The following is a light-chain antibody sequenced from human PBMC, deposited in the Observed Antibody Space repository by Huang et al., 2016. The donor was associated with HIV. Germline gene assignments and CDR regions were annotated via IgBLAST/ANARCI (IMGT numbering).Light chain of an antibody. V-gene: IGKV3-15*01. CDR3: QQYESWPPLT. CDR1: QSVRDK. J-gene: IGKJ4*01. CDR2: ATS. Sequence: EIVMTQSPDTLSVSPGERATLSCRASQSVRDKLAWYQQKPGQAPRLLLHATSTRAAGVPARFSGSGSGTEFTLTISSLQSEDCGVYYCQQYESWPPLTFGGGTKVDIK.